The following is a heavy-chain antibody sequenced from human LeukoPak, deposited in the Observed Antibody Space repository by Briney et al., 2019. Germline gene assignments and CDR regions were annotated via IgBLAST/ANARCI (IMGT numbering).Heavy chain of an antibody. V-gene: IGHV4-31*03. CDR3: ARGAYDSIGYYGAFDI. Sequence: SQTLSLTCTASGGSISRGGYYWSWIRQHPGKGLEWIGYIYYSGSTYYHPSLNSRVTISVDTSKNQFSLKLSSVTAADTAVYYWARGAYDSIGYYGAFDIWGQGTMVTVSS. CDR2: IYYSGST. J-gene: IGHJ3*02. D-gene: IGHD3-22*01. CDR1: GGSISRGGYY.